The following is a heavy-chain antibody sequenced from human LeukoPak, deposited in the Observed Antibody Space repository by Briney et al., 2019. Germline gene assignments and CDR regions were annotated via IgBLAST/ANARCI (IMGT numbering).Heavy chain of an antibody. CDR2: IIPILGIA. D-gene: IGHD2/OR15-2a*01. J-gene: IGHJ3*02. V-gene: IGHV1-69*04. CDR3: AREGLVIRAAFDI. CDR1: GGTFSRYT. Sequence: SVKVSCKASGGTFSRYTISWVRQAPGQGLEWMGRIIPILGIANYAQKFQGRVTITADKSTSTAYMELSSLRSEDTAVYYCAREGLVIRAAFDIWGQGTMVTVSS.